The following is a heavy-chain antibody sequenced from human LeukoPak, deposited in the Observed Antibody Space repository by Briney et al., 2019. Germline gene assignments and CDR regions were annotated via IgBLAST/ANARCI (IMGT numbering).Heavy chain of an antibody. D-gene: IGHD6-19*01. Sequence: GGSLRLSCAASGFTFSSYSMNWVRQAPGKGLEWVSSISSSSSYIYYADSVKGRFTISRDNAKNSLYLQMNSLGAEDTAVYYCARTNSGIAVAIDYWGQGTLVTVSS. J-gene: IGHJ4*02. CDR1: GFTFSSYS. CDR3: ARTNSGIAVAIDY. V-gene: IGHV3-21*01. CDR2: ISSSSSYI.